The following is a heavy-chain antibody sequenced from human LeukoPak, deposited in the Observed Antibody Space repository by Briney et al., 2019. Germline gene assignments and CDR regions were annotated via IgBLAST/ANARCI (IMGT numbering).Heavy chain of an antibody. CDR1: RFTFSSYA. D-gene: IGHD3-22*01. J-gene: IGHJ4*02. CDR2: ISGSGGTT. CDR3: ARNYYDSSAYYYFDY. Sequence: GESLRLSCAASRFTFSSYAMSWVRQAPGKGLEWVSAISGSGGTTYNADSVKGRFTISRDNSKNTLYLQLNSLRAEDTAVYYCARNYYDSSAYYYFDYWGQGTLVTVSS. V-gene: IGHV3-23*01.